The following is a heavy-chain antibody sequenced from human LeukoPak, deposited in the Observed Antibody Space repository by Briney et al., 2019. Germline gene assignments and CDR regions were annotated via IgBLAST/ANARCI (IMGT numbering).Heavy chain of an antibody. CDR3: AKGLGDYVTPCFDY. D-gene: IGHD4-17*01. V-gene: IGHV3-23*01. CDR1: GFTFSSYA. CDR2: ISGSGGST. J-gene: IGHJ4*02. Sequence: GGSLRLSCAASGFTFSSYAMGWVRQAPGKGLEWVSAISGSGGSTYYADSVKGRFTISRDNSKNTLYLQMNSLRAEDTAVYYCAKGLGDYVTPCFDYWGQGTLVTVSS.